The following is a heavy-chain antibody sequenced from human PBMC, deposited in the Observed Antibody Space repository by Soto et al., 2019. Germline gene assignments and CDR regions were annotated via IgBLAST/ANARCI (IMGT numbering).Heavy chain of an antibody. Sequence: GGSLRLSCAASGFTFSSYAMSWVRQAPGKGLEWVSAISGSGGSTYYADSVKGRFTISRDNSKNTLYLQMNSLRAEDTAVYYCAKDRLYSSSWRWFDPWGQGTLVTVSS. CDR2: ISGSGGST. D-gene: IGHD6-13*01. CDR3: AKDRLYSSSWRWFDP. CDR1: GFTFSSYA. J-gene: IGHJ5*02. V-gene: IGHV3-23*01.